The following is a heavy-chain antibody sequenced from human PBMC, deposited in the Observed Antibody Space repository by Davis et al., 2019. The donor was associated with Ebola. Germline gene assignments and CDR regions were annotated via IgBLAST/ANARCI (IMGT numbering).Heavy chain of an antibody. J-gene: IGHJ4*02. Sequence: GESLKISCTDSVITFSSYAMHWVRQAPGKGLEWVAVISYDGSNKYYADSVKGRFTISRDNSKNTLYLQMNSLRAEDTAVYYCARVAAASRDYWGQGTLVTVSS. CDR2: ISYDGSNK. CDR1: VITFSSYA. D-gene: IGHD6-25*01. V-gene: IGHV3-30-3*01. CDR3: ARVAAASRDY.